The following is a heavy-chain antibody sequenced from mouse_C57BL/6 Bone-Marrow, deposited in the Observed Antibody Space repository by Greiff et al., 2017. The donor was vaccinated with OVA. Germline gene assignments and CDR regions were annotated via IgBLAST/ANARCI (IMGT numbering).Heavy chain of an antibody. CDR2: ISNGGGST. CDR3: ARHGGVYYGSRPSYCDV. J-gene: IGHJ1*03. D-gene: IGHD1-1*01. Sequence: EVNVVESGGGLVQPGGSLKLSCAASGFTFSDYYMYWVRQTPEKRLEWVAYISNGGGSTYYPDTVKGRFTISRDNAKNTLYLQMSRLKSEDTAMYYCARHGGVYYGSRPSYCDVWGTGTTVTVSS. CDR1: GFTFSDYY. V-gene: IGHV5-12*01.